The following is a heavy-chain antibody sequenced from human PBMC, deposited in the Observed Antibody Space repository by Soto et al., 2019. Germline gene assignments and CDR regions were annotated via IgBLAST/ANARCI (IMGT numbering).Heavy chain of an antibody. V-gene: IGHV4-4*02. D-gene: IGHD5-12*01. Sequence: QVQLHESGPGLVKPSGTLSLTCAVSGGSVDSVNWYSWVRQPPGKGLEWIGEMHPTGSTNYNPWHESSVSISMDKSRNQVSLTVTSVTSADTAVYYCARHGHNIYGFDVWGQGTTVTVSS. CDR3: ARHGHNIYGFDV. J-gene: IGHJ6*02. CDR2: MHPTGST. CDR1: GGSVDSVNW.